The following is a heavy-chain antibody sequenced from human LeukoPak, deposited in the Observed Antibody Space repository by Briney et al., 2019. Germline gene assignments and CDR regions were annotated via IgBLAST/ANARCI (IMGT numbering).Heavy chain of an antibody. J-gene: IGHJ4*02. CDR2: ISCSGGST. D-gene: IGHD1-26*01. CDR3: AKGLGGSYGAFDY. V-gene: IGHV3-23*01. Sequence: PGGSLRLSCAASGFTFSSYAMSWVRQAPGKGLEWVSAISCSGGSTYYADSVKGRFTISRDNSKNTLYLQMNSLRAEDTAVYYCAKGLGGSYGAFDYWGQGTLVTVSS. CDR1: GFTFSSYA.